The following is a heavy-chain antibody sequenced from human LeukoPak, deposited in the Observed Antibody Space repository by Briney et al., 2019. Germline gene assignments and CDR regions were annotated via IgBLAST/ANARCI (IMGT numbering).Heavy chain of an antibody. CDR2: IYYSGST. CDR1: GGSISSGGYY. CDR3: ALFSIAAAGALDP. D-gene: IGHD6-13*01. V-gene: IGHV4-31*03. J-gene: IGHJ5*02. Sequence: SETLSLTCTVSGGSISSGGYYWSWIRQHPGKGLEWIGYIYYSGSTYYNPSLKGRVTISVDTSKNQFSLKLSSVTAADTAVYYCALFSIAAAGALDPWGQGTLVTVSS.